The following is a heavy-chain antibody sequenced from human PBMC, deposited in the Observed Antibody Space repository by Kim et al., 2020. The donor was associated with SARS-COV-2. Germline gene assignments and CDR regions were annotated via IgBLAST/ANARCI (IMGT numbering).Heavy chain of an antibody. J-gene: IGHJ3*02. CDR2: ITWNSGSI. CDR1: GFTFDDYA. Sequence: GGSLRLSCAASGFTFDDYAMHWVRQAPGKGLEWVSGITWNSGSIRYADSVNDRFTISRDNAKKSLYLQMNSLRAEATALYYCAKERGFGELRGGAFDIWG. D-gene: IGHD3-10*01. CDR3: AKERGFGELRGGAFDI. V-gene: IGHV3-9*01.